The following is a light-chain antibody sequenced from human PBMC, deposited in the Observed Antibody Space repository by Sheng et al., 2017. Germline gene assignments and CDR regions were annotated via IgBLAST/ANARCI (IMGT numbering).Light chain of an antibody. Sequence: SYELTQPPSVSVAPGKTATITCGGTNIGRKSVNWYLQRPGQAPVLVVYDDKDRPSGISERFSGSNSGTTATLSITKVEVGDGADYYCQVWDYSINHVVFGGGTKLTVL. CDR1: NIGRKS. CDR3: QVWDYSINHVV. CDR2: DDK. V-gene: IGLV3-21*03. J-gene: IGLJ3*02.